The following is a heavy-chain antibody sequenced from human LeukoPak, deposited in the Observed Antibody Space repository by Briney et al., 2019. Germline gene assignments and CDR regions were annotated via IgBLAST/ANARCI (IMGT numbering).Heavy chain of an antibody. CDR2: MNPNNGNT. J-gene: IGHJ6*03. CDR3: ARLHWESGGIYFYYYMDV. CDR1: GYTFTSYD. V-gene: IGHV1-8*01. D-gene: IGHD3-16*01. Sequence: ASVKVSCKASGYTFTSYDINWVRQAPGQGLEWMASMNPNNGNTAYARKFQGRVTMTRNTSIGAAYLELSALRSEDTAVYYCARLHWESGGIYFYYYMDVWGKGTTVTVSS.